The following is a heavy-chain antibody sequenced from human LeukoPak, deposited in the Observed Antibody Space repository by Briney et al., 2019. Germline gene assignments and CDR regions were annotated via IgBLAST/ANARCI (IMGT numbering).Heavy chain of an antibody. CDR3: ARPRGRSNWYYFDF. V-gene: IGHV4-38-2*02. CDR1: GYSISSGYY. D-gene: IGHD6-13*01. CDR2: MSYSGTT. Sequence: SETLSLTCTVSGYSISSGYYWGWIRQSPGKGLEWIGCMSYSGTTNYNPSLKSRVTISADASKKLFSLKLSSLTAADTAVYYCARPRGRSNWYYFDFWGQGILVTVSS. J-gene: IGHJ4*02.